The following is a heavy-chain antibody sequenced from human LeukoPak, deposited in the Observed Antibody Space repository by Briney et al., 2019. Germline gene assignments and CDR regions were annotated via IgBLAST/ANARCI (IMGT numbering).Heavy chain of an antibody. V-gene: IGHV5-51*01. D-gene: IGHD2-2*01. CDR1: GYSFTSYW. CDR3: ARRYCSSTSCHLDY. CDR2: IYPGDSET. J-gene: IGHJ4*02. Sequence: PGGSLRLSCKGSGYSFTSYWIGWVRQMPGKGLEWMGIIYPGDSETRYSPSFQGQVTISADRSISTAYLQWSSLKASDTAIYYCARRYCSSTSCHLDYWGQGTLVTVSS.